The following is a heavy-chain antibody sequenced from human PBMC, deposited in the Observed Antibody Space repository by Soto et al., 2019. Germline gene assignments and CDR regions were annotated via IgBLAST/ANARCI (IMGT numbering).Heavy chain of an antibody. Sequence: SETLSLTCTVSGGSISSGDYYWSWIRQPPGKGLEWIGYIYYSGSTYYNPSLKSRVTTSVDTSKNQFSLKLSSVTAADTAVYYCARYQSNYYDSRDYWGQGTLVTAPQ. J-gene: IGHJ4*02. D-gene: IGHD3-22*01. CDR3: ARYQSNYYDSRDY. CDR2: IYYSGST. CDR1: GGSISSGDYY. V-gene: IGHV4-30-4*01.